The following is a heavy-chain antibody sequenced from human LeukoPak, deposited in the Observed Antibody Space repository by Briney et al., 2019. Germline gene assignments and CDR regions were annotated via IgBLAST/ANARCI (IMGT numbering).Heavy chain of an antibody. D-gene: IGHD3-22*01. J-gene: IGHJ2*01. Sequence: SETLSLTCTVSGYSISIAFYWGWIRQPPGKGLEWIGSISHSGSTYYNPSLKSRVTISVDTSKNQFSLKLSSVTAADTAVYYCARGFDYYDSSGYLSNWHFDLWGRGTLVTVSS. V-gene: IGHV4-38-2*02. CDR1: GYSISIAFY. CDR3: ARGFDYYDSSGYLSNWHFDL. CDR2: ISHSGST.